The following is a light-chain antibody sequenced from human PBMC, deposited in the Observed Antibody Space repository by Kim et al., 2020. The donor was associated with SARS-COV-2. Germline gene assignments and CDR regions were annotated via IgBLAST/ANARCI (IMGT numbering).Light chain of an antibody. CDR3: QQYGYSLS. V-gene: IGKV3-20*01. J-gene: IGKJ4*01. CDR1: QSVSSSY. CDR2: GAS. Sequence: EIVMTQSPGTLSLSPGERATLSCRASQSVSSSYLAWYQLKPDPAPRLLICGASSRATGTASRCSGSGSGTDFTLTISRLEPEVFAVYCWQQYGYSLSFGGGTKVDIK.